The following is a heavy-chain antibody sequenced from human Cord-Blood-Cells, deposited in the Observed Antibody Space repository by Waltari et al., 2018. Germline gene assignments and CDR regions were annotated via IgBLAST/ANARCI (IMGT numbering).Heavy chain of an antibody. CDR1: GGSISSYY. D-gene: IGHD4-17*01. CDR3: ARQRNGDYVFDY. J-gene: IGHJ4*02. V-gene: IGHV4-59*08. Sequence: QVQLQESGPGLVKPSETLSLTCTVPGGSISSYYWSWIRQPPGKGLEWLGYIYYSGSTNYNPSLKSRVTISVDTSKNQFSLKLSSVTAADTAVYYCARQRNGDYVFDYWGQGTLVTVSS. CDR2: IYYSGST.